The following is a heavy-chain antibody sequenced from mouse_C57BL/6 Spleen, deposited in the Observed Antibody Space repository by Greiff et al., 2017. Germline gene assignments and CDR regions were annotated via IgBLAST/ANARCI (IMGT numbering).Heavy chain of an antibody. CDR1: GYTFTSYW. V-gene: IGHV1-53*01. D-gene: IGHD1-1*01. CDR2: INPSNGGT. J-gene: IGHJ3*01. Sequence: QVQLQQPGTELVKPGASVKLSCKASGYTFTSYWMHWVKQRPGQGLEWIGNINPSNGGTNYNEKFKSKATLTVDKSSSTAYMQLSSLTSEDSAVYYCAREGYYYGSSPACFAYWGQGTLVTVSA. CDR3: AREGYYYGSSPACFAY.